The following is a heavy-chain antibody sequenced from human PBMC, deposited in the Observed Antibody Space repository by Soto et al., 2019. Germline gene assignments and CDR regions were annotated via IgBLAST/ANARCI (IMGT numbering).Heavy chain of an antibody. J-gene: IGHJ5*02. CDR3: ASLGLHCSGGSCHDLFDP. D-gene: IGHD2-15*01. V-gene: IGHV1-2*02. Sequence: ASVKVSCKASGYTFTGYYMHWVRQAPGQGLEWMGWINPNSGGTNYAQKFQGRVTMTRDTSISTAYMELSRLRSDDTAVYYCASLGLHCSGGSCHDLFDPWGPGTLVTVST. CDR2: INPNSGGT. CDR1: GYTFTGYY.